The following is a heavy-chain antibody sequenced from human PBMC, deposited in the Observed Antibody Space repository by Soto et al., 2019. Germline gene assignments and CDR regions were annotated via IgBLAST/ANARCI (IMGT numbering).Heavy chain of an antibody. J-gene: IGHJ6*03. V-gene: IGHV3-49*03. CDR1: GFTFGDYA. CDR2: IRSKAYGGTT. CDR3: TREAYCSSTSCYRYPLFANYYYYYYMDV. D-gene: IGHD2-2*01. Sequence: GGSLRLSCTASGFTFGDYAMSWFRQAPGKGLEWVGFIRSKAYGGTTEYAASVKGRFTISRDDSKSIAYLQMNSLKTEDTAVYYCTREAYCSSTSCYRYPLFANYYYYYYMDVWGKGTTDTVSS.